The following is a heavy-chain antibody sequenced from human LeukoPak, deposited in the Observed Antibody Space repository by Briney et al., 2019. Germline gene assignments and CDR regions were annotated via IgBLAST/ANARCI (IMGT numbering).Heavy chain of an antibody. D-gene: IGHD3-10*01. Sequence: SETLSLTCVVYGGSFTDYYWNWIRQPPGKGLEWIGEVNHSGRTNYNPSLKSRVTISLDTSKNQFSLRLSSVTAADTAVYYCARGGRSEYFGSGSHDYWGQGTLVTVSS. CDR2: VNHSGRT. J-gene: IGHJ4*02. CDR1: GGSFTDYY. CDR3: ARGGRSEYFGSGSHDY. V-gene: IGHV4-34*01.